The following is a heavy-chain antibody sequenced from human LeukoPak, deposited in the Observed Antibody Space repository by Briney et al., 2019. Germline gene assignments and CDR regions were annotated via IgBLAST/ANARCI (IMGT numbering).Heavy chain of an antibody. CDR2: ISGSGGST. CDR1: GGSISSSN. D-gene: IGHD6-13*01. Sequence: ETLSLTCAVSGGSISSSNWWSWVRQAPGKGLEWVSAISGSGGSTYYADSVKGRFTISRDNSKNTLYLQMNSLRAEDTAVYYCAKCQEYSSSWSDYWGQGTLVTVSS. CDR3: AKCQEYSSSWSDY. V-gene: IGHV3-23*01. J-gene: IGHJ4*02.